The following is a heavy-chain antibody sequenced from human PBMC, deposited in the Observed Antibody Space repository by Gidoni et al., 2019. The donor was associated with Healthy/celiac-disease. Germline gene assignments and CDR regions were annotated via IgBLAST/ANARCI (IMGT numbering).Heavy chain of an antibody. CDR2: IKQDGSEK. CDR3: ARDYYGSGSPGGYYYYYGMDV. J-gene: IGHJ6*02. CDR1: GFTFSSSW. V-gene: IGHV3-7*01. Sequence: EVQLVESGGGLVQPGGSLRLSCAASGFTFSSSWMSWVRQAPGKGLEWVANIKQDGSEKYYVDSVKGRFTISRDNAKNSLYLQMNSLRAEDTAVYYCARDYYGSGSPGGYYYYYGMDVWGQGTTVTVSS. D-gene: IGHD3-10*01.